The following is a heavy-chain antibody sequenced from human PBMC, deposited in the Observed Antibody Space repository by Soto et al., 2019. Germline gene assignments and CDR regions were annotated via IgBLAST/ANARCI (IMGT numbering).Heavy chain of an antibody. CDR3: ARGVPGGDIVVVPAASYYFDY. V-gene: IGHV1-18*01. CDR2: ISAYNGNT. D-gene: IGHD2-2*01. CDR1: GYTFTSYG. J-gene: IGHJ4*02. Sequence: ASVKVSCKASGYTFTSYGISWVRQAPGQGLEWMGWISAYNGNTNYAQKLQGRVTMTTDTSTSTAYKELRSLRSDDTAVYYCARGVPGGDIVVVPAASYYFDYWGQGTLVTVSS.